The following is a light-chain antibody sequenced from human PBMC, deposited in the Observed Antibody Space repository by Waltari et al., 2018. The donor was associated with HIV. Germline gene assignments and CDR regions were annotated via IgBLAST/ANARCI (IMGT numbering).Light chain of an antibody. Sequence: QSVLTQPPSASGTPGQRVTISCSGSNFNIGSNYVYWYQHVPGAAPQLLICRNDQRPSGVPDRFSCSKSGTSASLAISGLRSEDEADYYCAAWDDSLSGFYVLGTGTKVTVL. CDR1: NFNIGSNY. CDR2: RND. J-gene: IGLJ1*01. CDR3: AAWDDSLSGFYV. V-gene: IGLV1-47*01.